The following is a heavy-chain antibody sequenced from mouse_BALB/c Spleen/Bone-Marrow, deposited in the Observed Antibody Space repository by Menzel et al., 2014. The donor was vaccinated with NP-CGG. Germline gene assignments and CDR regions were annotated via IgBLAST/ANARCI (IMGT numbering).Heavy chain of an antibody. CDR1: GFNIKDTY. Sequence: EVKLMESGAELVKPGASVKLSCTASGFNIKDTYMHWVKQRPEQGLEWIGRIDPANGNTKYDPKFQGKATITAGTSSNTAYLQLSSLTSEDTAVYYCARFPYDYGGGDYWGQGTTLTVSS. V-gene: IGHV14-3*02. CDR2: IDPANGNT. D-gene: IGHD2-4*01. J-gene: IGHJ2*01. CDR3: ARFPYDYGGGDY.